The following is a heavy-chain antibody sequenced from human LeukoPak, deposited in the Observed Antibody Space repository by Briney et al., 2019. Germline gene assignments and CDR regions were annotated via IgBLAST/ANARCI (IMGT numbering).Heavy chain of an antibody. D-gene: IGHD6-19*01. V-gene: IGHV3-30*04. CDR2: ISYDGSNK. CDR1: GFTFSSYA. CDR3: AKEKSYSSGLDY. J-gene: IGHJ4*02. Sequence: GGSLRLSCAASGFTFSSYAMHWVRQAPGKGLEWVAVISYDGSNKYYADSVKGRFTISRDNSKNTLYLQMNSLRAEDTAVYYCAKEKSYSSGLDYWGQGTLVTVSS.